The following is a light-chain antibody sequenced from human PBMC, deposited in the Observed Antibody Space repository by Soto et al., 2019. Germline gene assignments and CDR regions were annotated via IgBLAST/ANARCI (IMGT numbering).Light chain of an antibody. CDR2: AAS. CDR1: QGIRTD. Sequence: AIQMTQSPSSLSASIGDRVTIICRASQGIRTDLAWYQQKPGKAPKLLIYAASTLQREIPSRFSGSGSGTDFTLTINSLQPEDFAIYYCLQYCTYPWTFGPGTKVEIK. J-gene: IGKJ1*01. CDR3: LQYCTYPWT. V-gene: IGKV1-6*01.